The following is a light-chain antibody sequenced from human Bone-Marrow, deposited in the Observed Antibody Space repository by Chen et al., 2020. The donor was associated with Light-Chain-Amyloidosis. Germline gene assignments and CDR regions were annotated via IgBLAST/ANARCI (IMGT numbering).Light chain of an antibody. CDR1: NIGSTS. J-gene: IGLJ3*02. Sequence: SYVLTQPSSVSGAPGQTATIACGGNNIGSTSVHRYQQTPGQAPLLVVYDDSDRPSGIPERLSGSNSGNTATLTISRVEAGDEADYYCQVWDRSSDRPVFGGGTKLTVL. CDR2: DDS. CDR3: QVWDRSSDRPV. V-gene: IGLV3-21*02.